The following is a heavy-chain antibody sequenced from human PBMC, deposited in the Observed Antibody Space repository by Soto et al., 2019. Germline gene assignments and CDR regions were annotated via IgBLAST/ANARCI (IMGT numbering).Heavy chain of an antibody. CDR1: GFTFSDYW. Sequence: EVQLVESGGGLVQPGGSLRLSCAASGFTFSDYWMSWVRQAPGKGLECVANITTDGSEKYYVDPVKGRFTISRDNAKNSLYLQMNSLRAEDTAVYYCASSMGRGGNDYWGQGTLVAVSS. CDR2: ITTDGSEK. J-gene: IGHJ4*02. V-gene: IGHV3-7*05. D-gene: IGHD3-10*01. CDR3: ASSMGRGGNDY.